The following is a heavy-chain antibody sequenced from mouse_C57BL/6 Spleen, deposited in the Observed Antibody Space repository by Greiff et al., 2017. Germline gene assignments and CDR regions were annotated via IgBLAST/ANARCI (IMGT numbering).Heavy chain of an antibody. V-gene: IGHV14-2*01. CDR3: SRYYSNYYAMDY. CDR2: IDPEDGDT. D-gene: IGHD2-12*01. J-gene: IGHJ4*01. Sequence: VQLQQSGAELVKPGASVKLSCTASGFNIKDYYMHWVKQRTEQGLEWIGRIDPEDGDTKYAPKFQGKVTITTDTSSNTAYLQLSSLTSEDTAVYYCSRYYSNYYAMDYWGQGTSVTVSS. CDR1: GFNIKDYY.